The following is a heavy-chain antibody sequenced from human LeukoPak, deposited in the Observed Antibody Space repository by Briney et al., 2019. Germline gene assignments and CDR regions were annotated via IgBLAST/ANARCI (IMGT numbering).Heavy chain of an antibody. CDR3: ARGTGIAAAGTIDP. D-gene: IGHD6-13*01. Sequence: SETLSLTCAVYGGSFSGYYWSWIRQPPGKGLEWIGEINRSGSTNYNPSLKSRVTISVDTSKNQFSPKLSSVTAADTAVYYCARGTGIAAAGTIDPWGQGTLVTVSS. CDR2: INRSGST. CDR1: GGSFSGYY. V-gene: IGHV4-34*01. J-gene: IGHJ5*02.